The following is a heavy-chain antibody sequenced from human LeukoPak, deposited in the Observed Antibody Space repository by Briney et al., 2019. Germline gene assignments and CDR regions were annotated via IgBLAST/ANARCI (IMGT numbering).Heavy chain of an antibody. D-gene: IGHD1/OR15-1a*01. CDR3: ARGTPLRVLDY. CDR2: IYYSGST. CDR1: GGSISNYY. J-gene: IGHJ4*02. V-gene: IGHV4-59*01. Sequence: SETLSLTCTVSGGSISNYYWSWIRQPPGKGLDWMGYIYYSGSTNYNPSLKSRVTISVDASKNQFSLNLTSVTAAGTAVYFCARGTPLRVLDYWGQGILVTVSS.